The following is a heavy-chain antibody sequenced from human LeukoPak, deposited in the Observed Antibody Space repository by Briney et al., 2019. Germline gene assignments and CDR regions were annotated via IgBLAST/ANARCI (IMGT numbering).Heavy chain of an antibody. D-gene: IGHD1-26*01. Sequence: SQTLSLTCTVSGGSISSGGYYWSWIRQPPGKGLEWIGYIYHSGSTYYNPSLKSRVTISVDRSKNQFSLKLSSVTAADTAVYYCARVYRVGKRHNYYMDVWGKGTTVTVSS. CDR3: ARVYRVGKRHNYYMDV. V-gene: IGHV4-30-2*01. CDR1: GGSISSGGYY. CDR2: IYHSGST. J-gene: IGHJ6*03.